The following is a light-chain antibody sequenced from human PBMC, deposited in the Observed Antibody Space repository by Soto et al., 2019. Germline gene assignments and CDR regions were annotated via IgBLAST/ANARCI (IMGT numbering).Light chain of an antibody. Sequence: DIVMTQSPDSVAVSLGERATINCKSSQSLLYSSNNETYLAWYQHKFGQPPKMLIFWASARESGVPDRFSGSGSETDFTLTISGLQAEDAAIYYCQQYYSDFFTFGQGTRLEIK. CDR3: QQYYSDFFT. CDR2: WAS. CDR1: QSLLYSSNNETY. J-gene: IGKJ2*01. V-gene: IGKV4-1*01.